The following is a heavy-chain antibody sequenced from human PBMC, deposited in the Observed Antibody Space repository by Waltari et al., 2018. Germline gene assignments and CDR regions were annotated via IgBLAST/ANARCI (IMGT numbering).Heavy chain of an antibody. V-gene: IGHV4-34*01. CDR1: GGSFSGYY. CDR3: ASRYSYGPGWFDP. D-gene: IGHD5-18*01. Sequence: QVQLQQWGAGLLKPSETLSLTCAVYGGSFSGYYWSRLRQPPGKGLEWIGEINHSGSTNYNPSLKSRVTISVDTSKNQFSLKLSSVTAADTAVYYCASRYSYGPGWFDPWGQGTLVTVSS. CDR2: INHSGST. J-gene: IGHJ5*02.